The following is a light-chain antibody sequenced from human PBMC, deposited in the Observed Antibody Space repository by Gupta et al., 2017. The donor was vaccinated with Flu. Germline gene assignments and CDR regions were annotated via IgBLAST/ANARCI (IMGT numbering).Light chain of an antibody. CDR1: SSNIGITY. J-gene: IGLJ1*01. Sequence: SSSNIGITYVSWYQQFPGTAPKLLIYENNKRPSGIPDRFSGSKSGTSAALGITGLQTGDEADYYCGTWDGSLSTDVFGTGTKVTVL. CDR2: ENN. CDR3: GTWDGSLSTDV. V-gene: IGLV1-51*02.